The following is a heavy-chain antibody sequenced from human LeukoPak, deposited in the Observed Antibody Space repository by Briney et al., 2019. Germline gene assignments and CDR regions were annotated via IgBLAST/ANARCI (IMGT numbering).Heavy chain of an antibody. CDR1: GFTFSRYG. Sequence: GGSLRLSCAASGFTFSRYGMHWVRQAPGKGLEWVSFTRFDGSNKYYADSVKGRFTISRDNSKNTLYLQMKSLRAEDTAVYYCAKGGGYEAQYYYYYLDVWGKGTAVTISS. CDR3: AKGGGYEAQYYYYYLDV. J-gene: IGHJ6*03. V-gene: IGHV3-30*02. D-gene: IGHD5-12*01. CDR2: TRFDGSNK.